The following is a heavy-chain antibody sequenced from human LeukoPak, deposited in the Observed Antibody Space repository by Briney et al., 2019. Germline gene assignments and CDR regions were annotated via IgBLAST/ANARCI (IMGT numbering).Heavy chain of an antibody. V-gene: IGHV4-59*01. CDR1: GVSINSYY. J-gene: IGHJ4*02. D-gene: IGHD4-23*01. CDR2: IYSGTT. CDR3: ARGQRWSDH. Sequence: SKTLSLTCTVSGVSINSYYWSWIRQPPGKGLEWIGNIYSGTTNYNPSLRSRVTILLDTSKNQFSLRLSSVTVADTAIYYCARGQRWSDHWGQGTLVTVSS.